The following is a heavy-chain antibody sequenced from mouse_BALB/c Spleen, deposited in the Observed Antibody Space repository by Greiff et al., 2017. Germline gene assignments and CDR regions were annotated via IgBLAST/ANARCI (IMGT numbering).Heavy chain of an antibody. CDR2: ISSGGST. CDR1: GFTFSSYA. J-gene: IGHJ2*01. Sequence: DVKLVESGGGLVKPGGSLKLSCAASGFTFSSYAMSWVRQTPEKRLEWVASISSGGSTYYPDSVKGRFTISRDNARNILYLQMSSLRSEDTAMYYCARRGYDGFFDYWGQGTTLTVSS. D-gene: IGHD2-14*01. CDR3: ARRGYDGFFDY. V-gene: IGHV5-6-5*01.